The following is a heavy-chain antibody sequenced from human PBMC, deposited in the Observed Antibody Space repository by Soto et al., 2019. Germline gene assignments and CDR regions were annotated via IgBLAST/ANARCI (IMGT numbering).Heavy chain of an antibody. CDR1: GGSISSYY. CDR3: ARHVRGDYVWGSPLFAPYYYGMDV. D-gene: IGHD3-16*01. J-gene: IGHJ6*02. CDR2: IYYSGST. Sequence: SETLSLTCTVSGGSISSYYWSWIRQPPGKGLEWIGYIYYSGSTNYNPSLKSRVTISVDTSKNQFSLKLSSVTAADTAVYYCARHVRGDYVWGSPLFAPYYYGMDVWGQGTTVTVSS. V-gene: IGHV4-59*08.